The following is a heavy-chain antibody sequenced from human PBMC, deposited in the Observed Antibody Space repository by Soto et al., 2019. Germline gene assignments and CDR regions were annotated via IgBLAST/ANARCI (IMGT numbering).Heavy chain of an antibody. Sequence: SETLSLTCAVSGGSISSSNWWSWVRQPPGKGLEWIGEIYHSGSTNYNPSLKSRVTISVDKSKNQFSLKLSSVTAADTAVYYCASSDAYCGGDCYSEYDAFDIWGQGTMVTVSS. D-gene: IGHD2-21*02. CDR1: GGSISSSNW. V-gene: IGHV4-4*02. CDR3: ASSDAYCGGDCYSEYDAFDI. J-gene: IGHJ3*02. CDR2: IYHSGST.